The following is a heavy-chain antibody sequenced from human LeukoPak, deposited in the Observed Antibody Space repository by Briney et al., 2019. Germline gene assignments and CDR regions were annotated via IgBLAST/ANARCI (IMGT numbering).Heavy chain of an antibody. Sequence: SETLSLTCTVSGGSLSSGDYYWSWIRQPPGRGLEWIGYIYYSGSTYYNPSLKSRVTISVDTSKNQFSLKLSSVTAADTAVYYCAREVYYYDSSGDWGQGTLVTVSS. CDR3: AREVYYYDSSGD. CDR2: IYYSGST. CDR1: GGSLSSGDYY. D-gene: IGHD3-22*01. V-gene: IGHV4-30-4*01. J-gene: IGHJ4*02.